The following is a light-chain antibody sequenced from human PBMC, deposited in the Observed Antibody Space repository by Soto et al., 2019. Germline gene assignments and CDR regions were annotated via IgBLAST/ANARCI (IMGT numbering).Light chain of an antibody. Sequence: EVVLTQSPGTLPLSPGERATLSCRASQSVRNNYFAWYQQKPGQAPRLLIFGSSDRAAGIPDRLSGSGSWTDFTLTISRLEPDDFAVYYCQQYGSPPPYTFGQGTKLEIK. CDR2: GSS. CDR3: QQYGSPPPYT. V-gene: IGKV3-20*01. J-gene: IGKJ2*01. CDR1: QSVRNNY.